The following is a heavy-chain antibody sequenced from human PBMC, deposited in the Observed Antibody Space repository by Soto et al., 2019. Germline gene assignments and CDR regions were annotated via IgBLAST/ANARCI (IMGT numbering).Heavy chain of an antibody. CDR1: GYTFTSYY. CDR2: INPSGGNT. CDR3: ARVHGYSSSWYTTDAFDI. V-gene: IGHV1-46*01. J-gene: IGHJ3*02. Sequence: QVQLVQSGAEVKKPGASVKVSCKASGYTFTSYYMHWVRQAPGQGLEWMGIINPSGGNTSYAQKFQGRVTMTRDTSTSTVYMELSSLRSEDTAVYYCARVHGYSSSWYTTDAFDIWGQGTMVTVSS. D-gene: IGHD6-13*01.